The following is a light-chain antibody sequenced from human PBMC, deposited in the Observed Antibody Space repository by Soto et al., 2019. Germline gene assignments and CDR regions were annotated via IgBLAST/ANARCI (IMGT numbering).Light chain of an antibody. V-gene: IGLV1-47*01. J-gene: IGLJ2*01. CDR3: AAWDDSLSGVV. CDR2: RNS. CDR1: SSNIGSNY. Sequence: QSVLTQPPSASGTPGQRVTISCSGSSSNIGSNYVYWYQQLPGTVPQLLIYRNSERPSGVPDRFSGSKSGTSASLAISGLRSEDEPHYYCAAWDDSLSGVVFGGGTKVTVL.